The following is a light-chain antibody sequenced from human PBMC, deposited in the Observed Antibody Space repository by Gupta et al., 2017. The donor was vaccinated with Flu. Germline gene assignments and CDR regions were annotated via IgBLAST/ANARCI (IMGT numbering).Light chain of an antibody. J-gene: IGKJ1*01. Sequence: SQMSESPSSLSACVADRVSITCRISQKIGSYLHWYQQKPGKAPKFLIYDASTVKSGVPSRFSGSGSGTDFTLTISRLQPDDIATYYCQQIYTDPTPFGQGTKVEV. CDR1: QKIGSY. V-gene: IGKV1-39*01. CDR2: DAS. CDR3: QQIYTDPTP.